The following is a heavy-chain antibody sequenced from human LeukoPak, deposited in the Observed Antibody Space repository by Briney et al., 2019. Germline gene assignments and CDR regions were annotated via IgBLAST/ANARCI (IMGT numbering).Heavy chain of an antibody. D-gene: IGHD5-12*01. J-gene: IGHJ4*02. Sequence: ASVKVSCKASGYSFTSYGITWVRQAPGQGLEWVGWISAYNGNTNYAQKLQGRVTMTTDTSTSTAYMDLRSLRSDDTAVYYCARVRNSGFRYVDSWGQGTLVTVSS. CDR2: ISAYNGNT. CDR1: GYSFTSYG. CDR3: ARVRNSGFRYVDS. V-gene: IGHV1-18*01.